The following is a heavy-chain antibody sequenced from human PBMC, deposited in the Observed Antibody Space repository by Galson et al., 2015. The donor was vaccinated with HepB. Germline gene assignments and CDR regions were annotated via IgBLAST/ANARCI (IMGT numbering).Heavy chain of an antibody. CDR2: IDPSDSYT. V-gene: IGHV5-10-1*01. J-gene: IGHJ1*01. D-gene: IGHD2-15*01. Sequence: QSGAEVKKPGESLRISCTGSGYSFTSYWISWVRQMPGKGLEWMGRIDPSDSYTNYSPSFQGHVTISADKSISTAYLQWSSLKASDTAMYYCARHPSLGYCSGGSCHAEYLQHWGQGTLVTVSS. CDR3: ARHPSLGYCSGGSCHAEYLQH. CDR1: GYSFTSYW.